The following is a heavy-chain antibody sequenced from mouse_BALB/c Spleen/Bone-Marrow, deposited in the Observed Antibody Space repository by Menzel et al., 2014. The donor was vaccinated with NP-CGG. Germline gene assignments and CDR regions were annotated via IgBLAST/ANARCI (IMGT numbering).Heavy chain of an antibody. CDR3: ATITTGAWFAY. Sequence: EVQLQQSGAELVKPGASVKLSCTASGFNIKDTYMHWVKQRPEQGLEWIGRIDPANGNTKYDPKFQGKATITADTSSNTAYLQLSSLTSEDTAVYYCATITTGAWFAYWGQGTLVTVSA. J-gene: IGHJ3*01. D-gene: IGHD2-4*01. CDR1: GFNIKDTY. V-gene: IGHV14-3*02. CDR2: IDPANGNT.